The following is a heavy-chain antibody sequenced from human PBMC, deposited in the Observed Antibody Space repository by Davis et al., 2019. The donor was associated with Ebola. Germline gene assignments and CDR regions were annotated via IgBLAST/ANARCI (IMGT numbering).Heavy chain of an antibody. D-gene: IGHD6-13*01. J-gene: IGHJ2*01. V-gene: IGHV4-59*11. CDR2: MYYSGST. CDR3: ARGSAGHFDL. Sequence: MPSETLSLTCSVSDGSISSHYWSWIRQSPGKGLEWIGYMYYSGSTKYNPSHKSRVTISVDTSKNQFSLRLSSVTAADTAVYYCARGSAGHFDLWGRGTLVTVSS. CDR1: DGSISSHY.